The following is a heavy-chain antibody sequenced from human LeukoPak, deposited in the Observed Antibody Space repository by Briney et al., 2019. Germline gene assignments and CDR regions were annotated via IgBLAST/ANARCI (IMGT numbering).Heavy chain of an antibody. V-gene: IGHV1-2*02. CDR2: INPNSGGT. CDR1: GYTFTGYY. D-gene: IGHD2-2*01. Sequence: APVKVSCKASGYTFTGYYMHWVRQAPGQGLEWMGWINPNSGGTNYAQKFQGRVTMTRDTSINTAYMELSRLRSDDTAVYYCARDYCSSTSCLVDWFDPWGQGTLVTVSS. CDR3: ARDYCSSTSCLVDWFDP. J-gene: IGHJ5*02.